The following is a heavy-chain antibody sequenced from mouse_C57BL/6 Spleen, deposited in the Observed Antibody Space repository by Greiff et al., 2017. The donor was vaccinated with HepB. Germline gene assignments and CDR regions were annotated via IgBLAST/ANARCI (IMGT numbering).Heavy chain of an antibody. CDR3: AITTAPAY. Sequence: DVMLVESGGGLVKPGGSLKLSCAASGFTFSDYGMHWVRQAPEKGLEWVAYISSGSSTIYYADTVKGRFTISRDNAKNTLFLQMTSLRSEDTAMYYCAITTAPAYWGQGTLVTVSA. CDR2: ISSGSSTI. V-gene: IGHV5-17*01. CDR1: GFTFSDYG. D-gene: IGHD1-2*01. J-gene: IGHJ3*01.